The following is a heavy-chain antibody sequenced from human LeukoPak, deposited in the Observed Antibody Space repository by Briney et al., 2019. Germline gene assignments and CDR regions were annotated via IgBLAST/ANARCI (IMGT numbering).Heavy chain of an antibody. CDR1: GFTFSSYG. Sequence: PGRSLRLSCAASGFTFSSYGMHWVRQAPGKGLEWVAVIWYGGSNKYYADSVKGRFTISRDNSKNTLYLQMNSLRAEDTAVYYCAKEGEFDRGGAFDIWGQGAMVTVSS. CDR2: IWYGGSNK. V-gene: IGHV3-30*18. D-gene: IGHD2-15*01. J-gene: IGHJ3*02. CDR3: AKEGEFDRGGAFDI.